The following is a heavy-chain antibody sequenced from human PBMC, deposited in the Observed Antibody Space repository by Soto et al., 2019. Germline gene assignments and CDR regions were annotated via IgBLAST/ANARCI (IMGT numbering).Heavy chain of an antibody. CDR2: SSDDATTT. CDR3: TRGPRAESSGTGAH. V-gene: IGHV3-74*01. D-gene: IGHD1-26*01. CDR1: GLTFRMYV. J-gene: IGHJ4*02. Sequence: PVGSLRLACVVSGLTFRMYVMHWESQGPGHSPFWVSRSSDDATTTNHADSVRGRFTISREHSKNTLYIQMNDVKPDDTAIYYCTRGPRAESSGTGAHWGKGT.